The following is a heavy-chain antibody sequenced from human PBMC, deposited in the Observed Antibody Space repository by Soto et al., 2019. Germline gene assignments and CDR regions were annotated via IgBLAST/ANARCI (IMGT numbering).Heavy chain of an antibody. CDR3: ARHVGYYWYFDL. D-gene: IGHD3-16*01. Sequence: EVQLVESGGGLVKPGGSLRLSCAASGFTVSSSYMGWVRQAPGKGLEWVSSIYSDGNTYYADSVRCRFTISTDNSKDTLYLQMNSLRVDDTAMYYCARHVGYYWYFDLWGRGTLVTVSS. J-gene: IGHJ2*01. V-gene: IGHV3-66*04. CDR1: GFTVSSSY. CDR2: IYSDGNT.